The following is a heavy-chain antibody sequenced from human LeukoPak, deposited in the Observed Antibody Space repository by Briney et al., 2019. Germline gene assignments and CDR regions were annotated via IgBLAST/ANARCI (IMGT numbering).Heavy chain of an antibody. J-gene: IGHJ6*03. CDR2: IYYSGST. D-gene: IGHD5-12*01. V-gene: IGHV4-59*01. CDR1: GGSISSYY. CDR3: ARGQSGYDPYYYYYMDV. Sequence: PSETLSLTCTVSGGSISSYYWSWIRQPPGKGLEWIGYIYYSGSTNYNTSLKSRVTISVDTSKNQFSLKLSSVTAADTAVYYCARGQSGYDPYYYYYMDVWGKGTTVTVSS.